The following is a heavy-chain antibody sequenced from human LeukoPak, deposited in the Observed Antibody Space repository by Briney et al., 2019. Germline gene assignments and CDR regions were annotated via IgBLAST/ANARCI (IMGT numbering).Heavy chain of an antibody. J-gene: IGHJ4*02. Sequence: GGSLRLSCAASGFTFSSYGMHWVRQAPGKGLEWVAVIWYDGSNKYYADSVKGRFTISRDNSKNTLYLQMNSLRAEDTAVYYCARGGGSYLTGVDYWGQGTLVTVSS. D-gene: IGHD1-26*01. CDR2: IWYDGSNK. V-gene: IGHV3-33*08. CDR3: ARGGGSYLTGVDY. CDR1: GFTFSSYG.